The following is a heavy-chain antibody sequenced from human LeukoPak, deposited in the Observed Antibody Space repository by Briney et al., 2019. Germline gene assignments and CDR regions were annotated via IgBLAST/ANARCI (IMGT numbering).Heavy chain of an antibody. CDR1: GYNFSNYG. V-gene: IGHV1-18*01. Sequence: ASVTVSCKASGYNFSNYGISWVRQAPGQGLEWMGWISGYNGNTNYAQKLQGRVTMTTDTSTTTAYVELRSLRSDDTAVYYCARDRSLYTSMLDSWGQGTLVTVSS. J-gene: IGHJ4*02. CDR3: ARDRSLYTSMLDS. D-gene: IGHD2-2*02. CDR2: ISGYNGNT.